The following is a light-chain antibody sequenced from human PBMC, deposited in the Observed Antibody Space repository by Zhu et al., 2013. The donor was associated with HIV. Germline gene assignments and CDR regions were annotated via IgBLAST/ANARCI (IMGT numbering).Light chain of an antibody. CDR2: DAS. CDR1: QSVDNN. Sequence: EIVMTQSPATLSVSPGERAALSCRASQSVDNNLAWYQHKPGQAPRLLMYDASTRDTGVPARFSGSGSGTEFTLTISSLQSEDFAVYYCQQYNNWPPLTFGGGPRWRSN. CDR3: QQYNNWPPLT. V-gene: IGKV3-15*01. J-gene: IGKJ4*01.